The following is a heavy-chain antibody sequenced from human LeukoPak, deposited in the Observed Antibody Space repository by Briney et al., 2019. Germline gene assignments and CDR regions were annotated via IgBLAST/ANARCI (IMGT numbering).Heavy chain of an antibody. J-gene: IGHJ4*02. V-gene: IGHV4-34*01. CDR2: INHSGST. CDR3: VRHMSTNTGYFDS. CDR1: GGSFSGYY. D-gene: IGHD5-24*01. Sequence: PSETLSLTCAVYGGSFSGYYWSWIRQPPGKGLEWIGEINHSGSTNYNPSLTSRAAVFVDTSRDEFSLDLSLVTAADTAVYYCVRHMSTNTGYFDSCGQGTLVSVSS.